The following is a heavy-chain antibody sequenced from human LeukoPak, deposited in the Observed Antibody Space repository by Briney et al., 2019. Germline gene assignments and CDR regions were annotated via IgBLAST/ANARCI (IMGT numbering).Heavy chain of an antibody. V-gene: IGHV3-21*01. J-gene: IGHJ4*02. CDR3: ASVPGETKKRAIDY. D-gene: IGHD3-10*01. Sequence: PGGSLRLSCAASGFSFSSYSMNWVRQAPGKGLEWASAISGSSSYIYYADSVKGRFTISRDNAKNSVDLQMNSLRAEDTAVYYCASVPGETKKRAIDYWGQGTLVTVSS. CDR2: ISGSSSYI. CDR1: GFSFSSYS.